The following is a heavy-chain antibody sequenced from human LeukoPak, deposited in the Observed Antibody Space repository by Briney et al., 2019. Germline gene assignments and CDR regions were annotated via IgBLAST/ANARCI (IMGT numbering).Heavy chain of an antibody. D-gene: IGHD2-2*01. CDR2: ISSSGGNT. Sequence: PGGSLRLSCAASGFAFSSYAMTWVRQAPGKGLEWVSIISSSGGNTYYAESAKGRFTISRDNSKTTLYLQMNSLRADDTAVYYCAREQFYGTVVVPADIPPRNGYWGQGTLVTVSS. CDR3: AREQFYGTVVVPADIPPRNGY. J-gene: IGHJ4*02. CDR1: GFAFSSYA. V-gene: IGHV3-23*01.